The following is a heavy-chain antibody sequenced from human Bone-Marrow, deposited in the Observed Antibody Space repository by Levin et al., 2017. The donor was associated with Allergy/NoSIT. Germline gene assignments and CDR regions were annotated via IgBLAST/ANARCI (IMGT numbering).Heavy chain of an antibody. J-gene: IGHJ4*02. Sequence: SGPTLVKPTQTLTLTCTFSGFSLSTPRMRVSWIRQPPGKALEWLARIDWDDEKFFSTSLKTRLTISKDTSKNQVVLTMTTMDPVDTATYYCARTIAYSYGSYYFDYWGQGTLVTVSS. CDR3: ARTIAYSYGSYYFDY. CDR1: GFSLSTPRMR. D-gene: IGHD5-18*01. V-gene: IGHV2-70*04. CDR2: IDWDDEK.